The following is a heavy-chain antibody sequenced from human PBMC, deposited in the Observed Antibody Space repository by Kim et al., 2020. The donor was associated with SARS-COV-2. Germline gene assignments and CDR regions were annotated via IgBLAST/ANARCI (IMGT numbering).Heavy chain of an antibody. J-gene: IGHJ5*02. Sequence: SETLSLTCAVYGGSFSGYYWSWIRQPPGKGLEWIGEINHSGSTNYNPSLKSRVTISVDTSKNQFSLKLSSVTAADTAVYYCARSVNRITMVRGVRGWFDPWGQGNLVTVSS. CDR1: GGSFSGYY. CDR2: INHSGST. CDR3: ARSVNRITMVRGVRGWFDP. V-gene: IGHV4-34*01. D-gene: IGHD3-10*01.